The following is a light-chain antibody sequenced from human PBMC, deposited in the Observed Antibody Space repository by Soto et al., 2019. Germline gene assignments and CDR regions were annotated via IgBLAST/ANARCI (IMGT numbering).Light chain of an antibody. CDR3: QQSYNTPIT. CDR1: QSISSY. Sequence: DIQMTQSPSSLSASVGDRVTITCRASQSISSYLNWYQQKGGKAPNLLIYAASSLQSGVPSRFSGSGSGTDFPLPISRLQPEDFATYYCQQSYNTPITFGQGTRLEIK. J-gene: IGKJ5*01. CDR2: AAS. V-gene: IGKV1-39*01.